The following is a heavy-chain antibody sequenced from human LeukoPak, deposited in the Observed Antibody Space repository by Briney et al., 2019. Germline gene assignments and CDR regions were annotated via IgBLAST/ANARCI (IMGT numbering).Heavy chain of an antibody. D-gene: IGHD5-24*01. J-gene: IGHJ3*02. CDR2: IIPIFGTA. Sequence: ASVKVSCKASGGTFSSYAISWVRQAPGQGLEWMGGIIPIFGTANYAQKFQGRVTITTDESTSTAYMELSSLRSEDTAVYYCARGARGRWLQLPPNDAFDIWGQGTMVTVSS. V-gene: IGHV1-69*05. CDR1: GGTFSSYA. CDR3: ARGARGRWLQLPPNDAFDI.